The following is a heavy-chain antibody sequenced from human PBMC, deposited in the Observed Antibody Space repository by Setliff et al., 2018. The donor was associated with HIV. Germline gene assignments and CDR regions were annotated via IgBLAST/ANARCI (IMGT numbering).Heavy chain of an antibody. Sequence: GGSLRLSCAASGFTFEDYAMHWVRQAPGKGLEWVSSISSSSSYIYYADSVKGRFTISRDNAKNSLYLQMNSLRAEDTAVYYCARDLSLFYYYDSSGGDYWGQGTLVTVSS. V-gene: IGHV3-21*01. CDR2: ISSSSSYI. CDR3: ARDLSLFYYYDSSGGDY. D-gene: IGHD3-22*01. CDR1: GFTFEDYA. J-gene: IGHJ4*02.